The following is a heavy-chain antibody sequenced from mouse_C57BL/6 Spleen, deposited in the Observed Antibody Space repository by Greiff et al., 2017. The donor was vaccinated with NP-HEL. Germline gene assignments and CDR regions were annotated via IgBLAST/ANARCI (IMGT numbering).Heavy chain of an antibody. CDR3: ARKNWDYFDY. V-gene: IGHV1-22*01. Sequence: VQLKESGPELVKPGASVKMSCKASGYTFTDYNMHWVKQSHGKSLEWIGYINPNNGGTSYNQKFKGKATLTVNKSSSTAYMELRSLTSEDSAVYYCARKNWDYFDYWGQGTTLTVSS. CDR2: INPNNGGT. CDR1: GYTFTDYN. J-gene: IGHJ2*01. D-gene: IGHD4-1*01.